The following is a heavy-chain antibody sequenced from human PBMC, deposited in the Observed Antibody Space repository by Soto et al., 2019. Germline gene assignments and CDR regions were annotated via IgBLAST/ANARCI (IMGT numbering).Heavy chain of an antibody. V-gene: IGHV1-3*01. J-gene: IGHJ6*02. CDR2: INAGNGNT. CDR3: AREVVLCQVVISYGMDV. Sequence: ASVKVSCKASGYTFTSYAMHWVRQAPGQRLEWMGWINAGNGNTKYSQKFQGRVTITRDTSASTAYMELSSLRSEDTAVYYCAREVVLCQVVISYGMDVWGQGTTVTVSS. CDR1: GYTFTSYA. D-gene: IGHD3-22*01.